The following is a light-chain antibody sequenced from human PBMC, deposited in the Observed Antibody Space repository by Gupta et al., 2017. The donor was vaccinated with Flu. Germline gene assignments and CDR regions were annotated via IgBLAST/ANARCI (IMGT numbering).Light chain of an antibody. CDR1: QSISDW. CDR3: QQYNSYPLT. CDR2: KAS. J-gene: IGKJ1*01. V-gene: IGKV1-5*01. Sequence: GDRVTLTCRASQSISDWLAWFQQKPGKPPKLLIYKASNMEKGVPSRFSGSGSGTEFTLTISSLQPEDFAIYYCQQYNSYPLTFGQGTKVEIK.